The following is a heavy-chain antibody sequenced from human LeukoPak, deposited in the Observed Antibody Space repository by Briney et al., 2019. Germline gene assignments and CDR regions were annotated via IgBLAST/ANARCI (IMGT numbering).Heavy chain of an antibody. Sequence: GGSLRLSCAASGFTFSSYSMNWVRQAPGKGLEWVSSISSSSDYIYYADSVKGRFTISRDNAKNSLYLQMNSLRAEDTAVYYCARDTTVTILFDYWGQGTLVTVSS. CDR3: ARDTTVTILFDY. CDR2: ISSSSDYI. CDR1: GFTFSSYS. J-gene: IGHJ4*02. D-gene: IGHD4-17*01. V-gene: IGHV3-21*01.